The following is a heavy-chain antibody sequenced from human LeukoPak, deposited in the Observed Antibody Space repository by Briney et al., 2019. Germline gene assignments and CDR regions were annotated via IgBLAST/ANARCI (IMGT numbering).Heavy chain of an antibody. D-gene: IGHD6-19*01. V-gene: IGHV1-18*01. Sequence: ASVKVSCKASGYTFTSYGISWVRQAPGQGLEWMGWISAYNGNTNFAQKLQGRVTMTTDTSTSTAYMELRSLRSDDTAVYYCARDGRVGCSSGWLSDYYYYGMDVWGQGTTVTVSS. J-gene: IGHJ6*02. CDR3: ARDGRVGCSSGWLSDYYYYGMDV. CDR2: ISAYNGNT. CDR1: GYTFTSYG.